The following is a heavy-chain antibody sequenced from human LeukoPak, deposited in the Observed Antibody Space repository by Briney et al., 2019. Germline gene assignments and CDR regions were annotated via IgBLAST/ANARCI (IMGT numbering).Heavy chain of an antibody. Sequence: GGSLRLSCAASGFTVSSNYMSWVRQGPGKGLEWVALIYNDGGTHYTDSVKGRFTISRDTSRNTLFLQMNSLRVEDSAMYYCVKRLALGDLSIKGAFALWGQGTMVTVAS. J-gene: IGHJ3*01. D-gene: IGHD3-16*02. CDR2: IYNDGGT. CDR1: GFTVSSNY. V-gene: IGHV3-53*01. CDR3: VKRLALGDLSIKGAFAL.